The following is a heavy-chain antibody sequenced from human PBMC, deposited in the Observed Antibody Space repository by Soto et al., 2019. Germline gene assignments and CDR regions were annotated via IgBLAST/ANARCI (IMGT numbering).Heavy chain of an antibody. J-gene: IGHJ6*02. D-gene: IGHD2-15*01. V-gene: IGHV3-33*01. CDR2: IWYDGSNK. CDR1: GFTFSSYG. Sequence: GSLRLSCAASGFTFSSYGMHWVRQAPGKGLEWVAVIWYDGSNKYYADSVKGRFTISRDNSKNTLYLQMNSLRAEDTAVYYCARALRYCSGGSCSTPGYYYGMDVWGQGTTVTVSS. CDR3: ARALRYCSGGSCSTPGYYYGMDV.